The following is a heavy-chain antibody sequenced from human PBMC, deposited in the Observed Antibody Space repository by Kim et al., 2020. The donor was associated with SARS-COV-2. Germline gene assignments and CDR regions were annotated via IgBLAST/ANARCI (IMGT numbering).Heavy chain of an antibody. D-gene: IGHD6-13*01. CDR3: ARELPIAAAGRRNRDWFDP. Sequence: ASVKVSCKASGYTFTSYAMNWVRQAPGQGLEWMGWINTNTGNPTYAQGFTGRFVFSLDTSVSTAYLQISSLKAEDTAVYYCARELPIAAAGRRNRDWFDPWDQGTLVTVSS. CDR1: GYTFTSYA. J-gene: IGHJ5*02. V-gene: IGHV7-4-1*02. CDR2: INTNTGNP.